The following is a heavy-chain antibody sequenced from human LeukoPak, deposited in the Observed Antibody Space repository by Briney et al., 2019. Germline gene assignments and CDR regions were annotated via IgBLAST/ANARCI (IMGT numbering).Heavy chain of an antibody. Sequence: PSETLSLTCAVYGGSFSGYYWSWIRQPPGKGLEWIGEINHSGSTNYNPSLKSRVTISVDTSKNQFSLKLSSVTAADTAVYYCARHVAGSGWLTFDYWGQGTLVTVSS. CDR3: ARHVAGSGWLTFDY. V-gene: IGHV4-34*01. D-gene: IGHD6-19*01. CDR1: GGSFSGYY. CDR2: INHSGST. J-gene: IGHJ4*02.